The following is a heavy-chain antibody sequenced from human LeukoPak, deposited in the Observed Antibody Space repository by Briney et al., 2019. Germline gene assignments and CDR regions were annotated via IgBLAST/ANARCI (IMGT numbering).Heavy chain of an antibody. CDR2: ISSSGSTI. J-gene: IGHJ6*03. Sequence: PGGSLRLSCAASGFTFSSYEMNWVRQAPGKGLEWVSYISSSGSTIYYADSVKGRFTISRDNAKNSLYLQMNSLRAEDTAVYYCARSAAGTLDYYYYMDVWGKGTTVTVSS. CDR1: GFTFSSYE. CDR3: ARSAAGTLDYYYYMDV. D-gene: IGHD6-13*01. V-gene: IGHV3-48*03.